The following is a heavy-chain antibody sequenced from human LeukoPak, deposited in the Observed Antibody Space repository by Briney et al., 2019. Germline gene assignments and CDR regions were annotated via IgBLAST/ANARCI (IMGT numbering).Heavy chain of an antibody. J-gene: IGHJ4*02. CDR2: IGAIGDT. D-gene: IGHD3-10*01. V-gene: IGHV3-13*01. CDR3: AREVQGSSYFDY. CDR1: GLTFSSYD. Sequence: GGSLRLSCVASGLTFSSYDMHWIRQAPGKGLEWVSSIGAIGDTYYAGSVKGRFTVSRENAKKSVYLQMSSLSAGDTAVYYCAREVQGSSYFDYWGRGTLVTVSS.